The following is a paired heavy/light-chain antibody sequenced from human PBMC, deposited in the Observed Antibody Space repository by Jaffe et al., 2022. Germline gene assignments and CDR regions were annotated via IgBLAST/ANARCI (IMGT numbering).Light chain of an antibody. J-gene: IGKJ1*01. V-gene: IGKV3-20*01. Sequence: EIVLTQSPGTLSLSPGERAALSCRASQSVSSSYLAWYQQKPGQAPRLLIYGASSRATGIPDRFSGSGSGTDFTLTISRLEPEDFAVYYCQQYGSSPWTFGQGTKVEIK. CDR1: QSVSSSY. CDR3: QQYGSSPWT. CDR2: GAS.
Heavy chain of an antibody. CDR3: ARPVGARGSGKYYLDY. CDR2: SYSDGST. J-gene: IGHJ4*02. D-gene: IGHD3-10*01. CDR1: GGSISNYY. V-gene: IGHV4-59*01. Sequence: QVQLQESGPGLVKPSETLSLTCTVSGGSISNYYWGWIRQSPGKGLEWIGYSYSDGSTNYNPSLKSRVTISVDRSKNQFSLNLSSVTAADTAVYYCARPVGARGSGKYYLDYWGQGTLVTVSS.